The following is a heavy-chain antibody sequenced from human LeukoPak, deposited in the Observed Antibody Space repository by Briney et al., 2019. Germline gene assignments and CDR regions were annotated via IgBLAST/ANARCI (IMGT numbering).Heavy chain of an antibody. CDR2: IGGSGDST. J-gene: IGHJ4*02. D-gene: IGHD6-19*01. CDR1: GFTFSSYA. CDR3: ARQPDIAVAGPLDY. V-gene: IGHV3-23*01. Sequence: GGSLRLSCAASGFTFSSYAMSWVRQAPGKGLEWVSAIGGSGDSTYFADSVKGRFTISRDNSKSTLYLQMSSLRAEDTALYYCARQPDIAVAGPLDYWGQGTLVTVSS.